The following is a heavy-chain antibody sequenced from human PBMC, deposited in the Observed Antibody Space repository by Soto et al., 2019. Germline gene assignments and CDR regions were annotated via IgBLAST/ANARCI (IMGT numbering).Heavy chain of an antibody. D-gene: IGHD6-6*01. V-gene: IGHV4-31*03. CDR1: GGSVISGGHY. J-gene: IGHJ4*02. CDR3: ARRFSSAFDY. Sequence: QVQLQESGPGLVKPSQTLSLTCTVSGGSVISGGHYWSWIRQHPGKGPEWIAYIYYSGSAYYNPSLQSRVTLSVDTPKNQCSLRVSSVTAADTAVYYCARRFSSAFDYWGQGALVTVSS. CDR2: IYYSGSA.